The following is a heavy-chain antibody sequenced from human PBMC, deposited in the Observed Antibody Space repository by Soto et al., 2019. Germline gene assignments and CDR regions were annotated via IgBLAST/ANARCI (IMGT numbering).Heavy chain of an antibody. V-gene: IGHV2-5*02. Sequence: ESGPTLVKPTQTLTLTCTISGFSPSTSGVGVGWIRQPPGKSLEWLALIYWDDVQRYSPSLETRLTITKDNSRSQVVLTMTNMDPMDTATYYCAHSPCSGGTCYLFDYWGQGTLVTVSS. CDR3: AHSPCSGGTCYLFDY. D-gene: IGHD2-15*01. CDR1: GFSPSTSGVG. J-gene: IGHJ4*02. CDR2: IYWDDVQ.